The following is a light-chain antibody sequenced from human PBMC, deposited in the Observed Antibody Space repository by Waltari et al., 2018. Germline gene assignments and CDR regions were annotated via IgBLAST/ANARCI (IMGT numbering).Light chain of an antibody. CDR3: QQYYSTPIT. V-gene: IGKV4-1*01. J-gene: IGKJ3*01. CDR1: QSVLYSSNNKNY. CDR2: WAS. Sequence: DIVMTQSPDSLAVSLGERATINCKSNQSVLYSSNNKNYLAWYQQKPGQPPKLLIDWASTRESGVPDRFSGSGSGTDFTLTISSLQAEDVAVYYCQQYYSTPITFGPGTKVDIK.